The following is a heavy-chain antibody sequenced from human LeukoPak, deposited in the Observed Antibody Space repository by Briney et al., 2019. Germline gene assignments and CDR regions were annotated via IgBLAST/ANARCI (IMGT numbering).Heavy chain of an antibody. Sequence: SETLSLTCTVSGGSISSSSYYWGWIRQPPGKGLEWIGSIYYSGSTYYNPSLKSRVTISVDTTKNQFSLKLSSVTAADTAVYYCARNWGGSDYWGQGTLVTVSS. D-gene: IGHD7-27*01. V-gene: IGHV4-39*07. J-gene: IGHJ4*02. CDR2: IYYSGST. CDR1: GGSISSSSYY. CDR3: ARNWGGSDY.